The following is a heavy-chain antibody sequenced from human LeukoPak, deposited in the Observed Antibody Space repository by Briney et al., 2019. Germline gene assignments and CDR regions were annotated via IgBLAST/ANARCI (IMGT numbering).Heavy chain of an antibody. CDR2: IYYRGAT. Sequence: PSETLSLTCTVSGGSISSYYWSWIRQPPGKGLEWIGDIYYRGATNYNPFFKSRVTISVDTSKNQFSLKLSSVTAADTAVYYCASHYYYDSSGLFDHWGQGTLVTVSS. CDR1: GGSISSYY. CDR3: ASHYYYDSSGLFDH. D-gene: IGHD3-22*01. V-gene: IGHV4-59*08. J-gene: IGHJ4*02.